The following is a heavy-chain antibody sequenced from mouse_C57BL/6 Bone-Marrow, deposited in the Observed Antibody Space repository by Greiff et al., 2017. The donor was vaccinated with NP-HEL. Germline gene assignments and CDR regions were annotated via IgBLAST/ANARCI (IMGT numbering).Heavy chain of an antibody. CDR3: ARPFATVVTWYFDV. CDR2: ISSGGSYT. Sequence: EVQGVESGGDLVKPGGSLKLSCAASGFTFSSYGMSWVRQTPDKRLEWVATISSGGSYTYYPDSVKGRFTFSRDNAKNTLYLQMSSLKSEDTAMYDCARPFATVVTWYFDVWGKGTTVTVSS. D-gene: IGHD1-1*01. V-gene: IGHV5-6*01. CDR1: GFTFSSYG. J-gene: IGHJ1*03.